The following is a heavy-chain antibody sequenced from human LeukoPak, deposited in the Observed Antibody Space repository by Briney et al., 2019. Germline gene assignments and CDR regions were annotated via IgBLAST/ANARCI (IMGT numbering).Heavy chain of an antibody. J-gene: IGHJ4*02. V-gene: IGHV3-7*02. D-gene: IGHD6-6*01. CDR3: ARGGSSSSGNFDY. CDR2: IKEDGSEK. CDR1: GFTFSSYW. Sequence: PGGSLRLSCAASGFTFSSYWMNWVRQAPGKGMERVGNIKEDGSEKYYVDSVKGRFTITRDNAKNSLYLQMNSLRADDTAVYYCARGGSSSSGNFDYWGQGTLVAVPS.